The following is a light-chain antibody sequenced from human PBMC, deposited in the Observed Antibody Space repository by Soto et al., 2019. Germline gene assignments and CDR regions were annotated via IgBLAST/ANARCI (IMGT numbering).Light chain of an antibody. CDR1: SGDIGGYNY. CDR2: DVS. Sequence: QSALTQPASVSGSPGQSITISCTGTSGDIGGYNYVSWYQQHPGKAPKLMIYDVSDRPSGVSNRFSGSKSGNTASLTISGLRAEDGADYYCSSYTTSNTLLFGGGTQLTVL. V-gene: IGLV2-14*01. J-gene: IGLJ2*01. CDR3: SSYTTSNTLL.